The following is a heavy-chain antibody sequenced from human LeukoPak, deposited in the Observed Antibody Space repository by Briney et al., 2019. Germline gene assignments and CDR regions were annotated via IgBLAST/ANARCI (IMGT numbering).Heavy chain of an antibody. Sequence: PGRSLRLSCAASGFTFSTCVMHWVRQAPGKGLEWVAVISYDGSNKYYADSVKGRFTISRDNSKNTLYLQMNSLRPEDTAVYYCATGPAITMMGRFDYWGQGTLVTVSS. CDR3: ATGPAITMMGRFDY. CDR1: GFTFSTCV. D-gene: IGHD3-22*01. J-gene: IGHJ4*02. V-gene: IGHV3-30*01. CDR2: ISYDGSNK.